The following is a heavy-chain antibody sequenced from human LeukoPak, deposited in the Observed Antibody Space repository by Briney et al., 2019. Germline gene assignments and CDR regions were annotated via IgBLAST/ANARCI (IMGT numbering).Heavy chain of an antibody. CDR2: TSSSDAGK. CDR3: AKAPVTSCRGAFCYPFDS. V-gene: IGHV3-23*01. D-gene: IGHD2-15*01. Sequence: PGGSLRLSCAASGFTFSSYGMSWVRQAPGKGLEWVSATSSSDAGKYYADSVRGRFTISRDNSRNTMYLQMNSLRVEDAAVYYCAKAPVTSCRGAFCYPFDSWGQGTLVTVSS. CDR1: GFTFSSYG. J-gene: IGHJ4*02.